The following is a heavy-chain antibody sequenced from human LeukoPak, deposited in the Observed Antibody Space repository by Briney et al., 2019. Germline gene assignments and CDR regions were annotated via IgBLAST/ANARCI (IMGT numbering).Heavy chain of an antibody. CDR1: GYTFTCCA. CDR2: IIPIFGTA. CDR3: ARGDYDFWSGFGPYYMDV. Sequence: SVKVSCKASGYTFTCCAISWVRQAPGQGLEWMGGIIPIFGTANYAQKFQGRVTITADESTSTAYMELSSLRSEDTAVYYCARGDYDFWSGFGPYYMDVWGKGTTVTVSS. D-gene: IGHD3-3*01. J-gene: IGHJ6*03. V-gene: IGHV1-69*13.